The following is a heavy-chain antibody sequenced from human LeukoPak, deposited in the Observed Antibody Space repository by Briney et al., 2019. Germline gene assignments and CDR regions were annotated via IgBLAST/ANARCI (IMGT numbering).Heavy chain of an antibody. J-gene: IGHJ4*02. Sequence: GGSLRLSCAASGFTFSSYAMSWVRQAPGKGLEWVSAISGSGGSTYYADSVKGRFTISRDNSKNTLYLKMNSLRAEDTAVYYCAKAVGYSGYSIGPAVIDYGGRGTLVTVSS. CDR1: GFTFSSYA. CDR3: AKAVGYSGYSIGPAVIDY. CDR2: ISGSGGST. V-gene: IGHV3-23*01. D-gene: IGHD5-12*01.